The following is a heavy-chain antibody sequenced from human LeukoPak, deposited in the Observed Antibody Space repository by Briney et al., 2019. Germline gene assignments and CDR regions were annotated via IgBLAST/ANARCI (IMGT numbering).Heavy chain of an antibody. J-gene: IGHJ4*02. CDR3: AIDVGATFDY. D-gene: IGHD1-26*01. V-gene: IGHV4-39*02. Sequence: TTLETLSLTCTVSGGSISSSSYYWGWIRQPPGKGLEWIGSIYYSGSTYYNPSLKSRVTISVDTSKNQFSLKLSSVTAADTAVYYCAIDVGATFDYWGQGTLVTVSS. CDR1: GGSISSSSYY. CDR2: IYYSGST.